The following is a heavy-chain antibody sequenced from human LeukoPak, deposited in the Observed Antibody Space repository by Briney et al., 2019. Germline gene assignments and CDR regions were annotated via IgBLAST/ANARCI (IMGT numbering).Heavy chain of an antibody. V-gene: IGHV4-39*01. CDR1: GGFISSSSYY. Sequence: SETLSLTCTVSGGFISSSSYYWGWIRQPRGGGLEWIGRIYYSGSTYHNPSLKSRATISVDTSKNQFSLKLSSVTAADTAVYYCAREPMIVASLDPWGQGKPVTVSS. CDR3: AREPMIVASLDP. CDR2: IYYSGST. D-gene: IGHD3-22*01. J-gene: IGHJ5*02.